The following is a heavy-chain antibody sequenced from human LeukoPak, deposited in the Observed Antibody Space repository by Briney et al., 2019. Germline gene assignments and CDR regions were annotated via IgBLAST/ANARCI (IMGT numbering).Heavy chain of an antibody. CDR3: TRSTYYYGSGSPGGDY. D-gene: IGHD3-10*01. CDR2: ISSSGSTI. V-gene: IGHV3-11*01. Sequence: GGSLRLSCAASGFTFSDYYMSWIRQAPGKGLEWVSYISSSGSTIYYADSVKGRFTISRDNAKNSLYLQMNSLRAEDTAVYYCTRSTYYYGSGSPGGDYWGQGTLVTVSS. J-gene: IGHJ4*02. CDR1: GFTFSDYY.